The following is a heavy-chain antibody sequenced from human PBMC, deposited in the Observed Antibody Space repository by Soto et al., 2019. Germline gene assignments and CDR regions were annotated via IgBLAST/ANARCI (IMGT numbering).Heavy chain of an antibody. CDR3: ASSGFIVGATNVYYYYGMDV. D-gene: IGHD1-26*01. Sequence: SVKVSCKSSGGTFSSYAISCVRQAPGQGLEWMGGIIPIFGTANYAQKFQGRVTITADESTSTAYMELSSLRSEDTAVYYCASSGFIVGATNVYYYYGMDVWGQGTTVTVSS. V-gene: IGHV1-69*13. CDR1: GGTFSSYA. J-gene: IGHJ6*02. CDR2: IIPIFGTA.